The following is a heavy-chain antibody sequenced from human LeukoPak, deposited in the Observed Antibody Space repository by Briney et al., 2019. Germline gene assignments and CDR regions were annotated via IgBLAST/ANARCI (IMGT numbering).Heavy chain of an antibody. D-gene: IGHD3-10*01. CDR3: ARDTHYYGSGSPAFDI. CDR2: IKSDGSTT. Sequence: GGSLRLSCAASGFTLSSYWMHWVRQAPGKGLVWVSRIKSDGSTTNYADSVKGRFTISRDNAKNTLYLQMNSLRAEDTAVYYCARDTHYYGSGSPAFDIWGQGTMVTVSS. J-gene: IGHJ3*02. V-gene: IGHV3-74*01. CDR1: GFTLSSYW.